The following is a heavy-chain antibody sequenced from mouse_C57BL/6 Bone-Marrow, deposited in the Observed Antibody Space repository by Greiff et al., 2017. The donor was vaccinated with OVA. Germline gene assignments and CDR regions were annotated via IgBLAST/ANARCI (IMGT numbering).Heavy chain of an antibody. Sequence: VQLQQSGAELVRPGTSVKVSCKASGYAFTNYLIEWVKQRPGQGLEWIGVINPGSGGTNYNEKFKGKATLTADKSSSTAYMQLSSLTSEDSAVYFCARSEYYYGSSDFDYWGQGTTLTVSS. CDR2: INPGSGGT. V-gene: IGHV1-54*01. J-gene: IGHJ2*01. CDR1: GYAFTNYL. CDR3: ARSEYYYGSSDFDY. D-gene: IGHD1-1*01.